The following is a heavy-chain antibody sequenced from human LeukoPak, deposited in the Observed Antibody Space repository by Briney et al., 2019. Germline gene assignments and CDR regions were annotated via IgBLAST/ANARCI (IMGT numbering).Heavy chain of an antibody. V-gene: IGHV1-69*04. CDR1: GGTFSSYA. D-gene: IGHD1-14*01. CDR2: FIPILGIA. Sequence: SVKVSCKASGGTFSSYAISWVRQAPGQGLEGMGRFIPILGIAHYAQNFQGRVTITADKSTTTAYMELSSLRSEDTAVYYCARDEATIMTTDALDIWGQGTMVTVSS. CDR3: ARDEATIMTTDALDI. J-gene: IGHJ3*02.